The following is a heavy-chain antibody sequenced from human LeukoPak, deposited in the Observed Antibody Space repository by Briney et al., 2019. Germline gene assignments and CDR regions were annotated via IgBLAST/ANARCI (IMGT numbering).Heavy chain of an antibody. V-gene: IGHV3-48*04. J-gene: IGHJ3*02. CDR1: GFTFSSYS. CDR3: AREDGGYYDFWSGSGDAFDI. CDR2: ITTSSSTI. D-gene: IGHD3-3*01. Sequence: GGSLRLSCAASGFTFSSYSLNWVRQAPGKGLEWVSYITTSSSTIYYADSAKGRFTISRDNAKNSLYLQMNSLRAEDTAVYYCAREDGGYYDFWSGSGDAFDIWGQGTMVTVSS.